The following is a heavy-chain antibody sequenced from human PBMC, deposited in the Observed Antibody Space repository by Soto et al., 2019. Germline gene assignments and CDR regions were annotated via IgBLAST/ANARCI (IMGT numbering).Heavy chain of an antibody. CDR3: AKDTLQSTSWYEYFDY. D-gene: IGHD6-13*01. J-gene: IGHJ4*02. CDR2: ISGDGDST. V-gene: IGHV3-23*01. CDR1: GFTFSSYA. Sequence: EVQLLESGGGLVQPGGSLRLSCAASGFTFSSYAMSWVRQAPGKGLEWVPAISGDGDSTYYADSAKGRFAISRDNSKNTLYLQMNSLRAEDTALYYCAKDTLQSTSWYEYFDYWGQGTLVTVSS.